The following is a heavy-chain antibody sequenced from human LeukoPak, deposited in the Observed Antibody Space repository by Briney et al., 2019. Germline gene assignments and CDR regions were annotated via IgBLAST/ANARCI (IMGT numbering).Heavy chain of an antibody. CDR3: AGTYYYDSSGHLH. Sequence: GGSLRLSCAASGFTFSSYGMHWVRQAPGKGPEWVAVISYDGSNKYYADSVKGRFTISRDNSKNTLYLQMNSLRAEDTAVYYCAGTYYYDSSGHLHWGQGTLVTVSS. CDR1: GFTFSSYG. V-gene: IGHV3-30*03. CDR2: ISYDGSNK. D-gene: IGHD3-22*01. J-gene: IGHJ4*02.